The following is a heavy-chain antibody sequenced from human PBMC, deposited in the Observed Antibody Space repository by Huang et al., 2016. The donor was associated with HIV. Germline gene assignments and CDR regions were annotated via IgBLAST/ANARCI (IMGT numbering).Heavy chain of an antibody. Sequence: QLLLQESGPGLVKPAETLSLTCTVSGDFINTNTHYWGWIRQPPGKGLEWIGSIYYSGSAYVNPSLKSRVVMSLDTSNQQLSLHLTSVTAADTAIYYCARLGAATLTYYFDSWGQGTLVTVSS. CDR1: GDFINTNTHY. V-gene: IGHV4-39*01. J-gene: IGHJ4*02. CDR2: IYYSGSA. D-gene: IGHD2-15*01. CDR3: ARLGAATLTYYFDS.